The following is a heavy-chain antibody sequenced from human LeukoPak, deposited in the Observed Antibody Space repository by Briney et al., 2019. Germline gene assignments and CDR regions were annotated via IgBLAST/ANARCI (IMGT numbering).Heavy chain of an antibody. V-gene: IGHV4-34*01. J-gene: IGHJ4*02. CDR3: ARGKWLVRYFDY. Sequence: PSETLSLTCAVYGGSFSGYYWSWIRQPPGKGLEWIGEINHSGSTNYNPSLKSRVTISVDTSKNQFSLKLSSVTAAGTAVYYCARGKWLVRYFDYWGQGTLVTVSS. CDR1: GGSFSGYY. D-gene: IGHD6-19*01. CDR2: INHSGST.